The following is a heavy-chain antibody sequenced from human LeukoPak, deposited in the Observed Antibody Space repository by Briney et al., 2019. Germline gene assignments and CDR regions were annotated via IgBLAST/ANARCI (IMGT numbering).Heavy chain of an antibody. Sequence: PSETLSLTCAVYGGSFSGYYWSWIRQPPGKGLEWIGEINHSGSTYYNPSLKSRVTISVDTSKSQFSLKVSSVTAADTAVYYCARDRFDDSSGYYYHYYYYMDVWAKGPRSPSP. CDR1: GGSFSGYY. CDR3: ARDRFDDSSGYYYHYYYYMDV. D-gene: IGHD3-22*01. J-gene: IGHJ6*03. CDR2: INHSGST. V-gene: IGHV4-34*01.